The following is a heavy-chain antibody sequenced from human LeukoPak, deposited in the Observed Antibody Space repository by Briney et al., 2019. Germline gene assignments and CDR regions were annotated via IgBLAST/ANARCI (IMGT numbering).Heavy chain of an antibody. V-gene: IGHV1-46*01. CDR3: ARAKKHIGEGWFDP. Sequence: ASVKVSCKASGYTFTSSYMHWLRQAPGHGLEWMGIINPSGASRSYAQKFQGTVTMTTDTSTSTVYMELSSLRSEDTAVYYCARAKKHIGEGWFDPWGQGTLVTVSS. CDR2: INPSGASR. J-gene: IGHJ5*02. CDR1: GYTFTSSY. D-gene: IGHD2-21*01.